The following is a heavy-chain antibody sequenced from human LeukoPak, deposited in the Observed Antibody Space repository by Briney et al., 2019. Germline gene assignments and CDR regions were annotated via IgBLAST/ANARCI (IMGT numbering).Heavy chain of an antibody. CDR1: GFTFSSYW. Sequence: PGGSLRLSCAASGFTFSSYWMSWVRQAPGKELEWVANLNQGGSEKYYVDSVKGRFHISRDNTKNSLFLQMNSLRAEDTAVYYCARSLYGETYWGQGTLVTVSS. CDR3: ARSLYGETY. CDR2: LNQGGSEK. D-gene: IGHD4-17*01. V-gene: IGHV3-7*02. J-gene: IGHJ4*02.